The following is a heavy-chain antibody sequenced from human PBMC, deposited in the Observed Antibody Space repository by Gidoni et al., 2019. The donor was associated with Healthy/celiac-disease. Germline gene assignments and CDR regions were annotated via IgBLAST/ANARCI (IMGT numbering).Heavy chain of an antibody. CDR1: VGTFSRYA. J-gene: IGHJ4*02. D-gene: IGHD3-16*02. Sequence: QVQLVQSGAEVKKPGSSVKVSCKAPVGTFSRYAISWVRQAPGQGLEWKGGIIPIVGTASDAQKFQGRVTMTADESTSTAYMEPSSLRSEDMAVDYWAGGLGGMITFGGVIATFDYWGQGTLVTVSS. V-gene: IGHV1-69*01. CDR2: IIPIVGTA. CDR3: AGGLGGMITFGGVIATFDY.